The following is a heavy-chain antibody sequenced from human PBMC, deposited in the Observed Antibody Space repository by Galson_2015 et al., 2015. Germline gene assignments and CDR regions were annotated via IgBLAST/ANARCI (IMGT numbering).Heavy chain of an antibody. D-gene: IGHD5-12*01. CDR3: AKEVRTGYATYYFDD. Sequence: TYYADSVRGRFIISRDNSRNMVYLQMNGLRADDTAVYYCAKEVRTGYATYYFDDWGQGILVTVSS. CDR2: T. J-gene: IGHJ4*02. V-gene: IGHV3-23*01.